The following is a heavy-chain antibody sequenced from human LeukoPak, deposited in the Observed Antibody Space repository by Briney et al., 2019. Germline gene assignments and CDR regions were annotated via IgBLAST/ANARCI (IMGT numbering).Heavy chain of an antibody. CDR3: ARDLRGSYFFY. CDR2: INAGNGNT. Sequence: ASVKVSCKASGYAFTSYGISWVRQAPGQRLEWMGWINAGNGNTKYSQKFQGRVTITRDTSASTAYMELSGLRSEDTAVYYCARDLRGSYFFYWGQGTLVTVSS. J-gene: IGHJ4*02. CDR1: GYAFTSYG. D-gene: IGHD3-16*01. V-gene: IGHV1-3*01.